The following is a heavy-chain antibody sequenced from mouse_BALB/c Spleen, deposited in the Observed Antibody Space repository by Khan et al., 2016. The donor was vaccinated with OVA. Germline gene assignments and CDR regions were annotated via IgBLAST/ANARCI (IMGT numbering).Heavy chain of an antibody. D-gene: IGHD2-12*01. Sequence: EVQLVESGGDLVKPGGSLKLSCAASGFTFSTYGMPWVRHTPDKRLEWVATISSGGSYTYYPDSVKGRFTISRDNAKNTPYLQMSSLTSEDTAMYYCAELAYSDNSEGLAYWGQGTLVTVSA. CDR2: ISSGGSYT. CDR1: GFTFSTYG. V-gene: IGHV5-6*01. J-gene: IGHJ3*01. CDR3: AELAYSDNSEGLAY.